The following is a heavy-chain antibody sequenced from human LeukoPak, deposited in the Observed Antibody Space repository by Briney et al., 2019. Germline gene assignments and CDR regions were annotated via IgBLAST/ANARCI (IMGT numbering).Heavy chain of an antibody. V-gene: IGHV3-23*01. CDR2: ISGSGGST. CDR1: GFTFSSYA. J-gene: IGHJ3*02. Sequence: GGSLRLSCAASGFTFSSYAMSWVRQAPGKGLEWVPAISGSGGSTYYADSVKGRFTISRDNAKNSLYLEMNSLRAEDTAVYYCARARGELERRRAAFDIWGQGTMVTVSS. CDR3: ARARGELERRRAAFDI. D-gene: IGHD1-1*01.